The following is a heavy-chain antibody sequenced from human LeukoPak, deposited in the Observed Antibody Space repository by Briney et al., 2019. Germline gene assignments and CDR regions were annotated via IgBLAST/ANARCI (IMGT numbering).Heavy chain of an antibody. CDR1: GFTFSSYA. J-gene: IGHJ4*02. CDR2: ISYDGSNK. D-gene: IGHD3-10*01. V-gene: IGHV3-30*04. Sequence: GGYLRLSCAASGFTFSSYAMHWVRQAPGKGLEWVAVISYDGSNKYYADSVKGRFTISRDNSKNTLYLQMNSLRAEDTAVYYCARVITMVRGALGYWGQGTLVTVSS. CDR3: ARVITMVRGALGY.